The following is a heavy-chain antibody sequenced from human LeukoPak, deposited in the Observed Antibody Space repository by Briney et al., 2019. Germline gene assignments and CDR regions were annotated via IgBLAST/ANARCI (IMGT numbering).Heavy chain of an antibody. J-gene: IGHJ4*02. CDR3: ARDANYYDSRGENYFNY. CDR2: IKRDGSDK. D-gene: IGHD3-22*01. CDR1: GFTFSSYW. V-gene: IGHV3-7*01. Sequence: GGSLRLSCAASGFTFSSYWMSWVRQAPGKGLEWVANIKRDGSDKYYVDSVKGRFTISRDNARNSLYLQLNSLRAEDTAVYYCARDANYYDSRGENYFNYWGQGTLVTVSS.